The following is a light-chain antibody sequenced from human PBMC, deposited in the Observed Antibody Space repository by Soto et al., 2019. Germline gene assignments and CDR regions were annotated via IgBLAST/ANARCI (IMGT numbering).Light chain of an antibody. CDR3: QQSYSTPPT. CDR2: AAS. J-gene: IGKJ1*01. CDR1: QGISSW. Sequence: EIHMTQSPSSLSPSVGDRVTITCRASQGISSWLAWYQQKPEKAPKPLIYAASSLQSGVPSRFSGSGSGTDFILTISSLQPEDFATYYCQQSYSTPPTFGQGTKVDIK. V-gene: IGKV1-39*01.